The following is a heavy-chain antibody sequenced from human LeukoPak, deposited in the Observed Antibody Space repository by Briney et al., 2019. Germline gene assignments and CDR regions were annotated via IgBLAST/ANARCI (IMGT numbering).Heavy chain of an antibody. V-gene: IGHV4-30-4*01. CDR2: IYYSGST. CDR3: ARSPLRGYNWFDP. D-gene: IGHD1-26*01. CDR1: GGSISSGDYY. J-gene: IGHJ5*02. Sequence: SETLSLTCTVSGGSISSGDYYWSWIRRPPGKGLEWIGYIYYSGSTYYNPSLKSRVTISVDTSKNQFSLKLSSVTAADTAVYYCARSPLRGYNWFDPWGQGTLVTVSS.